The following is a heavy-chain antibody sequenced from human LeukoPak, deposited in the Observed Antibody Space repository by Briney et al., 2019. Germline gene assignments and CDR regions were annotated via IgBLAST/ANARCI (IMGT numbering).Heavy chain of an antibody. CDR2: IYYSGST. D-gene: IGHD3-22*01. Sequence: SETLSLTCAVSGGSISSYYWSWIRQPPGKGLEWIGYIYYSGSTNYNPSLKSRVTISVDTSKNQFSLKLSSMTAADTAVYYCARHERYSSGYYGWFDPWGQGTLVTVSS. CDR3: ARHERYSSGYYGWFDP. CDR1: GGSISSYY. J-gene: IGHJ5*02. V-gene: IGHV4-59*08.